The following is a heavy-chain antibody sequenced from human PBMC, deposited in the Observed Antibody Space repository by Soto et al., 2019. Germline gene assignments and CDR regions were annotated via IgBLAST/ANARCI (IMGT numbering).Heavy chain of an antibody. CDR3: ARVYYYDGSAAGDYQFGMDV. Sequence: GGSLRLSCAASGFIFSNYWMSWVRQAPGKGLEWVGNIKQGGSEQYYGDSVKGRFTISRDNAKHSLYLQMNNLRAEDTAVYYCARVYYYDGSAAGDYQFGMDVWGQGTTVTVS. CDR2: IKQGGSEQ. CDR1: GFIFSNYW. J-gene: IGHJ6*02. D-gene: IGHD3-22*01. V-gene: IGHV3-7*03.